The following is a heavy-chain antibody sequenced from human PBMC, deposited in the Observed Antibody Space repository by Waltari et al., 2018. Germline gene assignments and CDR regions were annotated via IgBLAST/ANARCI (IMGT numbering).Heavy chain of an antibody. CDR1: GYPFTGYY. V-gene: IGHV1-2*06. Sequence: QVQLVQSGAEVKKPGASVKVSCKASGYPFTGYYMHWVRQAPGQGLEWMGRINPNSGGTNYAQKFQGRVTMTRDTSISTAYMELSRLRSDDTAVYYCARGIAAAGLVGYYFDYWGQGTLVTVSS. CDR3: ARGIAAAGLVGYYFDY. J-gene: IGHJ4*02. D-gene: IGHD6-13*01. CDR2: INPNSGGT.